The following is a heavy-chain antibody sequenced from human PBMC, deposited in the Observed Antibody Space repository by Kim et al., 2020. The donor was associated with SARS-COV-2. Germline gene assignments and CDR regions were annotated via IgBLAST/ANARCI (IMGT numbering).Heavy chain of an antibody. J-gene: IGHJ6*02. Sequence: ADSVKGRFTISRDNAKNSLDPQMNSLRAEDTALYYCAKAFGELSGGGMDVWGQGTTVTVSS. CDR3: AKAFGELSGGGMDV. D-gene: IGHD3-10*01. V-gene: IGHV3-9*01.